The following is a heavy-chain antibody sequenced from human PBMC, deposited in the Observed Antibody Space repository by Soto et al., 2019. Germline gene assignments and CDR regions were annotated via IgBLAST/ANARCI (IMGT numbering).Heavy chain of an antibody. J-gene: IGHJ5*02. CDR3: AREERKRVISWFDP. V-gene: IGHV4-30-4*01. CDR2: IYYTGIT. Sequence: SETLSLTCTVSGGSVSGVDYFWSWIRQSPGKGLEWIGYIYYTGITHLNPSLKSRLTMAVDTSKNEFSLKLTSGSAADTAVYFCAREERKRVISWFDPWGQGTPVTVSS. CDR1: GGSVSGVDYF.